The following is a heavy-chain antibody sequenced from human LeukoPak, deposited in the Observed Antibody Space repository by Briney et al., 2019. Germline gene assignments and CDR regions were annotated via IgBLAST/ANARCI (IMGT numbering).Heavy chain of an antibody. J-gene: IGHJ6*03. CDR3: ASDFVAVAKIYYYYYIDV. V-gene: IGHV4-4*07. D-gene: IGHD6-19*01. Sequence: SETLSLTCTVSGGSISSYYWSWIRQPAGKGLEWIGRIYTSGSTNYNPSLKSRVTMSVDTSKNQFSLKLSSVTAADKAVYYCASDFVAVAKIYYYYYIDVWGKGTTVTVSS. CDR2: IYTSGST. CDR1: GGSISSYY.